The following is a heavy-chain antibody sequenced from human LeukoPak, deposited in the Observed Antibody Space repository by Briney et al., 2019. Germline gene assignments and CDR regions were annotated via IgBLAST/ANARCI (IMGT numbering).Heavy chain of an antibody. V-gene: IGHV3-48*04. Sequence: GGSLRLSCAASEFSFVRYAMNWVRQAPGKGLEWVSYITSSSFKIGYADSVKGRFTISRDNSKNSLYLQMDSLRLEDTAVYYCVRDPSYGSSWYYYMDVWGKGTTVTVSS. CDR3: VRDPSYGSSWYYYMDV. CDR1: EFSFVRYA. J-gene: IGHJ6*03. CDR2: ITSSSFKI. D-gene: IGHD6-13*01.